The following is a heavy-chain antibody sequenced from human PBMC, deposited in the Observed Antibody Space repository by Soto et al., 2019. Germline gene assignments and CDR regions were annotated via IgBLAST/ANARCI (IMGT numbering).Heavy chain of an antibody. J-gene: IGHJ6*02. Sequence: QVQLVQSGAEVKKPGSSVKVSCKASGGTFSSYTISWVRQAPGQGLEWMGRIIPILGIANYAQKFQGRVTITADKSTSTAYMELSSLRSEDTAVYYCSTYCSGGSCYSGDYYYDGMDVWGQGTTVTVSS. CDR3: STYCSGGSCYSGDYYYDGMDV. D-gene: IGHD2-15*01. V-gene: IGHV1-69*02. CDR1: GGTFSSYT. CDR2: IIPILGIA.